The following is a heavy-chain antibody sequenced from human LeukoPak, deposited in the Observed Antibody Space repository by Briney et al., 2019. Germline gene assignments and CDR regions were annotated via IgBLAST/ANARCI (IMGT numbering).Heavy chain of an antibody. V-gene: IGHV3-23*01. CDR2: ISDST. J-gene: IGHJ4*02. CDR3: AKDRRSYGGTSFDS. Sequence: TGGSLRLSCAASGFIFSNYGMSWVRQAPGEGLEWVSLISDSTWYADSVKGRFTISRDVSQNTLYLQMNSLRAEDTAVYYCAKDRRSYGGTSFDSWGQGTLVTVSS. D-gene: IGHD4-23*01. CDR1: GFIFSNYG.